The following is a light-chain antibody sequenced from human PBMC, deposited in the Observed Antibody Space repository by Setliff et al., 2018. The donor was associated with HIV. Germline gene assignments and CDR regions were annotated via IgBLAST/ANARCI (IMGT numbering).Light chain of an antibody. CDR2: DVS. J-gene: IGLJ1*01. V-gene: IGLV2-14*01. Sequence: LTQPASVSGSPGQSITISCTGTSSDVGGYNYVSWYQQHPGKAPKFMIYDVSKRPSVVSNGFSGSKSGNTASLTISGLQAEDEADYYCSSYTSSSTYVFGTGTKVTV. CDR3: SSYTSSSTYV. CDR1: SSDVGGYNY.